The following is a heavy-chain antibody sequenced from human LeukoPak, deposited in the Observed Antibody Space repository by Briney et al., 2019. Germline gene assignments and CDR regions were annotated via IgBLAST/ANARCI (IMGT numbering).Heavy chain of an antibody. Sequence: GRSLRLSCAASGFTFDDYAMHWVQQAPGKGLEWVSGISWNSGSIGYADSVKGRFTISRDNAKNSLYLQMNSLRAEDTALYYCAKDRTLLWFGELAFDPWGQGTLVTVSS. J-gene: IGHJ5*02. D-gene: IGHD3-10*01. V-gene: IGHV3-9*01. CDR3: AKDRTLLWFGELAFDP. CDR1: GFTFDDYA. CDR2: ISWNSGSI.